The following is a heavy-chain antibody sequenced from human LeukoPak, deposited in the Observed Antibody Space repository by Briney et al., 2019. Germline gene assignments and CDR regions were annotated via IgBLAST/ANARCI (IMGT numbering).Heavy chain of an antibody. CDR3: AKDMGYSDGHYYFDY. CDR1: GFTFDDYA. CDR2: ISGDGGST. V-gene: IGHV3-43*02. J-gene: IGHJ4*02. Sequence: GGSLRLSCAASGFTFDDYAMHWVRQPPGKGLEWVSLISGDGGSTYYADSVKGRFTISRDNSKNSLYLQMNSLRTEDTALYYCAKDMGYSDGHYYFDYWGQGTLVTVSS. D-gene: IGHD5-18*01.